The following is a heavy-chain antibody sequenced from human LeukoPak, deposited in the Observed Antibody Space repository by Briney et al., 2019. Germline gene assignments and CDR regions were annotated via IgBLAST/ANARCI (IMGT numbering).Heavy chain of an antibody. CDR2: INHSGST. CDR3: ARADPSYFDY. V-gene: IGHV4-34*01. Sequence: SETLSLTCAVYGGSFSGYYWSWIRQPPGKGLEWIGEINHSGSTNYNPSLKSRVTISVDTSKNQFSLKLSSVTAADTAVYYCARADPSYFDYWGQGTLVTVSS. CDR1: GGSFSGYY. J-gene: IGHJ4*02.